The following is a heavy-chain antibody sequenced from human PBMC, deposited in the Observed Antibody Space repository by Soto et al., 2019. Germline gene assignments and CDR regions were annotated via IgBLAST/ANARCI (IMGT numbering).Heavy chain of an antibody. Sequence: SETLSLTCAVYGGSFSGYSWSWIRQPPGKGLEWIGYIYYSGSTYYNPSLKSRVTISVDTSKNQFSLKLSSVTAADTAVYYCARSMTTVVTLDNWGQETLVTVSS. V-gene: IGHV4-34*01. CDR1: GGSFSGYS. D-gene: IGHD4-17*01. CDR3: ARSMTTVVTLDN. CDR2: IYYSGST. J-gene: IGHJ4*02.